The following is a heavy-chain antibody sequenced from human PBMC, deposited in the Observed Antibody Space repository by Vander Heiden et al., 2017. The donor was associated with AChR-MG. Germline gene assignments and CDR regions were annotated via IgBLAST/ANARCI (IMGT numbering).Heavy chain of an antibody. CDR2: IKQDGSEK. CDR1: GFTFSSYW. V-gene: IGHV3-7*01. CDR3: ARDASDILTGYYLLGPPGVDY. J-gene: IGHJ4*02. Sequence: EVQLVESGGGLVQPGGSLRLSCAASGFTFSSYWMSWVRQAPGKGLEWVANIKQDGSEKYYVDSVKGRFTISRDNAKNSLYLQMNSLRAEDTAVYYCARDASDILTGYYLLGPPGVDYWGQGTLVTVSS. D-gene: IGHD3-9*01.